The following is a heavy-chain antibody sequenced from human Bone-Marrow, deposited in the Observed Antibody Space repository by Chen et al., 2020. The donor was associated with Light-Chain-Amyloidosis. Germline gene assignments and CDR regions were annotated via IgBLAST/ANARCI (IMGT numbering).Heavy chain of an antibody. V-gene: IGHV3-30*18. D-gene: IGHD3-22*01. CDR1: GFTFSAYG. CDR3: AKEYYYDFMVPDY. CDR2: ISDDGSNE. J-gene: IGHJ4*02. Sequence: QVQLVESGGGAVQHGRSLGPACVASGFTFSAYGMHWVRQAPGKGLEWMAFISDDGSNEYYADSVKGRFTISRDNSKNTLSLQMSSLRAEDTAVYYCAKEYYYDFMVPDYWGQGTLVTVSS.